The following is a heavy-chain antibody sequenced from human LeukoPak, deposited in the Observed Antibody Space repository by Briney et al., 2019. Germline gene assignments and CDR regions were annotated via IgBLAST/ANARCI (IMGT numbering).Heavy chain of an antibody. D-gene: IGHD3-3*01. J-gene: IGHJ4*02. V-gene: IGHV1-2*02. CDR2: INPNSGGT. Sequence: GASVRVSCKASGYTFTGYYMHWVRQAPGQGLEWMGWINPNSGGTNYAQKFQGRVTMTRDTSISTAYMELSRLRSDDTAVYYCARDVPDDFWGGYYSPNYFDYWGQGTLVTVSS. CDR3: ARDVPDDFWGGYYSPNYFDY. CDR1: GYTFTGYY.